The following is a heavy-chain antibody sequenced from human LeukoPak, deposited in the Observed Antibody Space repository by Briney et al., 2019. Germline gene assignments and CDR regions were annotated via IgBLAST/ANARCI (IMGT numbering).Heavy chain of an antibody. CDR3: AKGRPYSSSWYAKAFDI. CDR1: GFTVSNSY. D-gene: IGHD6-13*01. V-gene: IGHV3-53*01. J-gene: IGHJ3*02. Sequence: GGSLRLSCVVSGFTVSNSYMTWVRQAPGKGLEWVSVIYIGGNTYYADSVKGRFTISRDNSKNTLYLQMNSLRVEDTAVYYCAKGRPYSSSWYAKAFDIWGQGTMVTVSS. CDR2: IYIGGNT.